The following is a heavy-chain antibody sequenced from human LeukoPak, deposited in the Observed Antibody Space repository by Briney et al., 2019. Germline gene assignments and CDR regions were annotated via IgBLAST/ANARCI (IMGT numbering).Heavy chain of an antibody. J-gene: IGHJ6*01. CDR2: ISYDGSNK. V-gene: IGHV3-30-3*01. CDR3: VRAVYPYGRFLDV. CDR1: GFTFSSYA. D-gene: IGHD3-10*01. Sequence: GGSLRLSCAASGFTFSSYAMHWVRQAPGKGLEWVAVISYDGSNKYYADSVKGRFTISRDNSKNTLYLQMNSLRAEDTAVYYCVRAVYPYGRFLDVWGQGTTVTVSS.